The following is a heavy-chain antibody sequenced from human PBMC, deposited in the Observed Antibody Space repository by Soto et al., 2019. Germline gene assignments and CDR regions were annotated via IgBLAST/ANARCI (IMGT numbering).Heavy chain of an antibody. CDR3: TRVGGAVSVMDV. CDR1: GFTFSSYW. V-gene: IGHV3-74*01. D-gene: IGHD1-26*01. J-gene: IGHJ6*02. CDR2: IDNAGSSV. Sequence: EVQLVESGGGLVQPGGSLRLSCAASGFTFSSYWMHWVRQAPGKGLVWVSRIDNAGSSVRYADSVKGRFTISRDNAKNTLYLQMNSLRAEDTAVYYCTRVGGAVSVMDVWGQGTTVTVSS.